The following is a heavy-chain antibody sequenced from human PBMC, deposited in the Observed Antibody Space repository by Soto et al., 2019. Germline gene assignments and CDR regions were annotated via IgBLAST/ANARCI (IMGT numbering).Heavy chain of an antibody. J-gene: IGHJ6*02. V-gene: IGHV1-8*01. Sequence: KVSCKASGYTFTSYDINWVRQATGQGPEWMGWMNPNSGNTGYTEKFQGRVTMTRNASISTAYMELSSLRSEDTAVYYCARAHSISRWYGMDVWGQGTTVTVSS. CDR2: MNPNSGNT. CDR3: ARAHSISRWYGMDV. D-gene: IGHD6-13*01. CDR1: GYTFTSYD.